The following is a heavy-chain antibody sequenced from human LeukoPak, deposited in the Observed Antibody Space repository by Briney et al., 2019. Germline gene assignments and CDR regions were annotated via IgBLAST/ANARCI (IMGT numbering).Heavy chain of an antibody. D-gene: IGHD6-19*01. V-gene: IGHV3-23*01. CDR1: GFIFSNYA. CDR3: VKGPRPDITVAHTVEN. CDR2: ISSRGDST. J-gene: IGHJ4*02. Sequence: GGSLRLSCAASGFIFSNYAMSWVRQVPGRGLEWVSTISSRGDSTYVADSVKGRFTISRDNSKNSLYLQMNTVRAEDAAVYYCVKGPRPDITVAHTVENWGQGTLVTVSS.